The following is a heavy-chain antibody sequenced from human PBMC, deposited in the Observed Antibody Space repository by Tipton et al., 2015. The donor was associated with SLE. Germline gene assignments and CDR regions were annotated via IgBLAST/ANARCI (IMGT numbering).Heavy chain of an antibody. CDR2: ISYDGSNK. V-gene: IGHV3-30-3*01. Sequence: RSLRLSCAASGFTFSSYAMHWVRQAPGKGLEWVAVISYDGSNKYYADSVKGRFTISRDNSKNTLYLQMNSLRAEDTAVHYCVKQLAAPWYGMDVCGQGTTVTVSS. D-gene: IGHD6-6*01. CDR3: VKQLAAPWYGMDV. CDR1: GFTFSSYA. J-gene: IGHJ6*02.